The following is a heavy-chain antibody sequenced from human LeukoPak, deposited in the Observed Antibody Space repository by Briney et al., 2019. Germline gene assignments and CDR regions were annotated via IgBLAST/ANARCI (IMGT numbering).Heavy chain of an antibody. CDR3: ARRSDSSGYYDFDY. V-gene: IGHV3-64*01. D-gene: IGHD3-22*01. CDR1: GFTFSSYA. Sequence: GGSLRLSCAASGFTFSSYAMHWVRQAPGQGLEYVSGISSKGGSTYYANSVKGRFTISRDNSKNTLFLQMGSLSAEDMAVYYCARRSDSSGYYDFDYWGQGTLVNVSS. J-gene: IGHJ4*02. CDR2: ISSKGGST.